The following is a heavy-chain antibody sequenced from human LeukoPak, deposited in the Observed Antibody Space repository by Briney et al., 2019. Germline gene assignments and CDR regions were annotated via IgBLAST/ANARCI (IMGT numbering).Heavy chain of an antibody. Sequence: PSETLSLTCAVYGGSFSGYYWSWIRQPPGKGLEWIGEINHSGSTNYNPSLKSRVTISVDTSKNQFSLKLSSVTAADTAVYYCARLHGDYKIDYWGQGTLVAVSS. D-gene: IGHD4-17*01. CDR2: INHSGST. CDR3: ARLHGDYKIDY. CDR1: GGSFSGYY. V-gene: IGHV4-34*01. J-gene: IGHJ4*02.